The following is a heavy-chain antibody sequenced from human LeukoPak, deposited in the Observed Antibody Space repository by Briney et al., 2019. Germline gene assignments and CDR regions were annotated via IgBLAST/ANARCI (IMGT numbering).Heavy chain of an antibody. Sequence: SETLSLTCTVSGGSISSYYWSWIRQSPGKGLEWLGYVYYSGSTNYNPSLKSRVTISVDTSKNQFSLKLSSVTAADTAVYYCAGDSPYCSSTSCYVYWGQGTLVTVSS. CDR3: AGDSPYCSSTSCYVY. CDR2: VYYSGST. CDR1: GGSISSYY. V-gene: IGHV4-59*01. D-gene: IGHD2-2*01. J-gene: IGHJ4*02.